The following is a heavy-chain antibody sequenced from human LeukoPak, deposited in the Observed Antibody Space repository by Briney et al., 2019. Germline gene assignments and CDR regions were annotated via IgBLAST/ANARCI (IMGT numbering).Heavy chain of an antibody. CDR2: ISTSSSYI. CDR3: ARVHKETTVYYFDY. D-gene: IGHD4-17*01. Sequence: KTGGSLRLSCAASGFTFSSYSMNWVRQAPGKGLEWVSSISTSSSYIYYADSVKGRFTISRDNAKNSLYLQMNSLRAEDTAVYYCARVHKETTVYYFDYWGQGTLVTVSS. CDR1: GFTFSSYS. V-gene: IGHV3-21*01. J-gene: IGHJ4*02.